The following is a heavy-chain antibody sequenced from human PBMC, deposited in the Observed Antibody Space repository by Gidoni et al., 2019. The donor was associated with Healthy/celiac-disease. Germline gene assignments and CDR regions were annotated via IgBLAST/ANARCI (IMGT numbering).Heavy chain of an antibody. Sequence: QVQLQESGPGLVKPSQTLSLTCTVSGCSISSGGYYWSWIRQHPGKGLEWIGYIYYSGSTYYNPSLKSRVTISVDTSKNQFSLKLSSVTAADTAVYYCARGRRSGWSQDDAFDIWGQGTMVTVSS. V-gene: IGHV4-31*03. CDR2: IYYSGST. J-gene: IGHJ3*02. CDR3: ARGRRSGWSQDDAFDI. CDR1: GCSISSGGYY. D-gene: IGHD6-19*01.